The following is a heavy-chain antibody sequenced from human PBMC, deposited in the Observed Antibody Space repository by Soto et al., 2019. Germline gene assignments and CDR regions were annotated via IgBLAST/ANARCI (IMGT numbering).Heavy chain of an antibody. CDR3: ARDGSPAVRNPRTYFDY. Sequence: QVQLVESGGGVVQSGRSLRLSCAASGFIFSNYAMHRVRQAPGKGLEWVAIISSDGSNTYYAGSVRGRFTISRDNSENTLYLQMNSLRPEDTAVYYCARDGSPAVRNPRTYFDYWGQGTLVTVSS. CDR1: GFIFSNYA. J-gene: IGHJ4*02. V-gene: IGHV3-30-3*01. CDR2: ISSDGSNT. D-gene: IGHD2-2*01.